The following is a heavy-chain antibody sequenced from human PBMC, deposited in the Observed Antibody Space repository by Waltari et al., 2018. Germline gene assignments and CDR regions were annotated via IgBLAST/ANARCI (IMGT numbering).Heavy chain of an antibody. Sequence: EVRLEESGGGLVQPGGALRLSCAGPGLTYSGYWMNWFRQAPGKGLEWVANINIERTRTHYGDSVKGRFTISRDHAENSVALQMNSLRAEDTAIYYCEYSGSPNWGQGIVVTVSS. CDR3: EYSGSPN. V-gene: IGHV3-7*01. D-gene: IGHD3-10*01. CDR2: INIERTRT. J-gene: IGHJ4*02. CDR1: GLTYSGYW.